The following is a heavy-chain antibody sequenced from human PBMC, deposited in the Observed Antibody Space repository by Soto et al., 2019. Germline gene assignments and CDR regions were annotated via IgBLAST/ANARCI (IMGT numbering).Heavy chain of an antibody. D-gene: IGHD5-18*01. J-gene: IGHJ4*02. CDR1: GFAFSTFS. Sequence: GGSLRLSCAASGFAFSTFSMHWVRQAPGKGLEWVSSIGTRGDIYYADSVRGRFTTSKDNSKNTLYLEMNSLRAEDTAVYYCVKNYIQLYFGGQGTLVTVS. CDR2: IGTRGDI. CDR3: VKNYIQLYF. V-gene: IGHV3-21*04.